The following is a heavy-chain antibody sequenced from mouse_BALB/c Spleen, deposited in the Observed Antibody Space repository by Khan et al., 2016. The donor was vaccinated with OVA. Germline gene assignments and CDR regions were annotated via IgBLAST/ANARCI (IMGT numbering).Heavy chain of an antibody. CDR3: ARKRDGGSYWYFDV. D-gene: IGHD3-3*01. CDR1: GFSLSRYS. CDR2: IWGGGRT. J-gene: IGHJ1*01. V-gene: IGHV2-6-4*01. Sequence: QVQLKQSGPGLVAPSQSLSITCTVSGFSLSRYSVHWVRQPPGKGLEWLGIIWGGGRTDYNSALKSRLSISKDNSKSQVFLKMNSLQTDDTAMYHCARKRDGGSYWYFDVWGAGTAVTVSS.